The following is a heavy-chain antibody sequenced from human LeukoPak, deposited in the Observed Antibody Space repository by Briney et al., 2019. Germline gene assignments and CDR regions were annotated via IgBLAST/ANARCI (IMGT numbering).Heavy chain of an antibody. Sequence: GESLKISCEGSGYRFTGYWIAWVRQLPGRGLEWMGITSTADSDIRYSPSFQGQVTISVDKSISTAYLQWSSLKASDTAMYYCARDYGDYVGAMDVWGQGTTVTVSS. CDR1: GYRFTGYW. D-gene: IGHD4-17*01. V-gene: IGHV5-51*01. CDR3: ARDYGDYVGAMDV. J-gene: IGHJ6*02. CDR2: TSTADSDI.